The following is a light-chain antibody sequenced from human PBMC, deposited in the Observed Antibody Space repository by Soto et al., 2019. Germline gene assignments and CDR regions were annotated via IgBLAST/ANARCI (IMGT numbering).Light chain of an antibody. CDR3: SSYSSTITRV. J-gene: IGLJ1*01. Sequence: SVLRQPDSVSGSPGQSITISCIGTSSDIGAYNYASWYQQHPGKAPKLIIYDVSNRPSGVSNRFSGSKSGYTASLTISGLQAEDEADYYCSSYSSTITRVFGTGTKVTVL. CDR2: DVS. CDR1: SSDIGAYNY. V-gene: IGLV2-14*03.